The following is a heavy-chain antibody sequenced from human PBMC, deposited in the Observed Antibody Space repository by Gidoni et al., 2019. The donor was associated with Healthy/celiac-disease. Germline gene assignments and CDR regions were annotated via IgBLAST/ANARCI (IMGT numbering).Heavy chain of an antibody. CDR3: ARAKEKRAYFDY. D-gene: IGHD6-25*01. CDR1: GGSISSGGYS. Sequence: QLQLQESGSVLVTPSQTLSLTCSVSGGSISSGGYSWSWIRQPPGKGLEWIGYIYHSGSTYYNPSLKSRVTISVDRYKNQFSLKLRSVTAADTAVYYCARAKEKRAYFDYWGQGTLVTVSS. CDR2: IYHSGST. V-gene: IGHV4-30-2*01. J-gene: IGHJ4*02.